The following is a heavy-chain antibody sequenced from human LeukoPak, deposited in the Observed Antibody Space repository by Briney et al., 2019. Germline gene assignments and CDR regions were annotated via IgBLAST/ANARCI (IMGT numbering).Heavy chain of an antibody. CDR3: ARSLSEVAGYSSSWYGPEFDY. D-gene: IGHD6-13*01. CDR1: GGSISSGGYY. J-gene: IGHJ4*02. CDR2: IYYSGST. Sequence: SETLSLTCTVSGGSISSGGYYWSWIRQHPGKGLEWIGYIYYSGSTYYNPSLKSRVTISVDTSKNQFSLKLSSVTAADTAVYYCARSLSEVAGYSSSWYGPEFDYWGQGTLVTVSS. V-gene: IGHV4-31*03.